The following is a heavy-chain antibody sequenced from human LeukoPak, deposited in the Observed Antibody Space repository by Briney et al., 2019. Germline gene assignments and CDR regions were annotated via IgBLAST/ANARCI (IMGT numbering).Heavy chain of an antibody. CDR3: VREDNAFNI. Sequence: GGSLRLSCAASGFTVSSNYMSWVRQAPGKGLEWVSSISSSSSYIYYADSVKGRFTISRDNAKNTLYLQMNSLRAEDTAIYYCVREDNAFNIWGQGTLVTVSS. CDR1: GFTVSSNY. J-gene: IGHJ3*02. V-gene: IGHV3-21*01. CDR2: ISSSSSYI.